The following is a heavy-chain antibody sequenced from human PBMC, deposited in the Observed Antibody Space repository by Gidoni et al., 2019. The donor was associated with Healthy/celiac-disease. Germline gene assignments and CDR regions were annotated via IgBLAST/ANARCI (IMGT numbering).Heavy chain of an antibody. CDR2: INPNSGGT. J-gene: IGHJ4*02. Sequence: QVQLVQSGAEVKKPGASVKVSCKASGYTFTGYYMHWVRQAPGQGLEWMGWINPNSGGTNYAQKFQGRVTMTRDTSISTAYMELRRLRSDDTAVYYCARGLDFDWLLGNLCYFDYWGQGTLVTLSS. V-gene: IGHV1-2*02. CDR1: GYTFTGYY. D-gene: IGHD3-9*01. CDR3: ARGLDFDWLLGNLCYFDY.